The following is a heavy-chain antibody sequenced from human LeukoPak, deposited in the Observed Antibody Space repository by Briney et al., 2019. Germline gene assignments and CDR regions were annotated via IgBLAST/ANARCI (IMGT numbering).Heavy chain of an antibody. J-gene: IGHJ4*02. Sequence: SGGSLRLSCAAPGFTFSGSAVHWVRQASGKGLEWVGRIRGKTDNYATVYAASVTGRFTISRDDSKNTAYLQMNSLKTEDTAVYYCTRHVPYGDFAFDYWGQGTLVTVSS. CDR1: GFTFSGSA. V-gene: IGHV3-73*01. CDR2: IRGKTDNYAT. CDR3: TRHVPYGDFAFDY. D-gene: IGHD4-17*01.